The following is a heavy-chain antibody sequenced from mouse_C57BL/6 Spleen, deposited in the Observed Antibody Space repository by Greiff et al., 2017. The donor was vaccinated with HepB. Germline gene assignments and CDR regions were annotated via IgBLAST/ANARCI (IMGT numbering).Heavy chain of an antibody. CDR2: ISSGSSTI. J-gene: IGHJ3*01. Sequence: EVQLVESGGGLVKPGGSLKLSCAASGFTFSDYGMHWVRQAPEKGLEWVAYISSGSSTIYYADTVKGRFTISRDNAKNTLFLQMTSLRSEDTAMYYCARTAQATWAWFACWGQGTLVTVSA. D-gene: IGHD3-2*02. CDR1: GFTFSDYG. CDR3: ARTAQATWAWFAC. V-gene: IGHV5-17*01.